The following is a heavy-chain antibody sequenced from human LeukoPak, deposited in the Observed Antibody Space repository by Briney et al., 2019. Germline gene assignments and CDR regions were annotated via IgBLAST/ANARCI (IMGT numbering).Heavy chain of an antibody. CDR1: GFTFSNAW. CDR2: IKSKTDGGTT. CDR3: TTDRASIVVVPAAIPRDFDY. Sequence: PGGSLRLSCAASGFTFSNAWMSWVRQAPGKGLEWVGRIKSKTDGGTTDYAAPVKGRFTISRDDSKNTLYLQMNSLKTEDTAVYYCTTDRASIVVVPAAIPRDFDYWGQGTLVTVSS. V-gene: IGHV3-15*01. D-gene: IGHD2-2*01. J-gene: IGHJ4*02.